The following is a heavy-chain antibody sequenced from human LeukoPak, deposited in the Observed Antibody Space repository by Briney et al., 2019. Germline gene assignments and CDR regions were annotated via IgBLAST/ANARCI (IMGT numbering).Heavy chain of an antibody. Sequence: GGSLRLSCAASGFTFDDYAMHWVRQAPGKGLEWVSGISWNSGSIGYADSVKGRFTISRDNAKNSLYLQMNSLRAEDTALYYCAKGKWELLWDYFDYWGQGTLVTVSS. J-gene: IGHJ4*02. CDR2: ISWNSGSI. D-gene: IGHD1-26*01. CDR1: GFTFDDYA. CDR3: AKGKWELLWDYFDY. V-gene: IGHV3-9*01.